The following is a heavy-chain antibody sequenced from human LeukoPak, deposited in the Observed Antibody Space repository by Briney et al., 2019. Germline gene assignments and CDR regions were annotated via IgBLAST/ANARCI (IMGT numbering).Heavy chain of an antibody. J-gene: IGHJ4*02. Sequence: PSETLSLTCAVYGGSFSGYYWSWIRQPPGKGLEWIGEINHSGSTNYNPSLESRVTISVDTSRNQFSLKLSSVTAADTAVYYCARGRRSVATRYDYWGQGTLVTVSS. CDR1: GGSFSGYY. V-gene: IGHV4-34*01. CDR2: INHSGST. CDR3: ARGRRSVATRYDY. D-gene: IGHD5-24*01.